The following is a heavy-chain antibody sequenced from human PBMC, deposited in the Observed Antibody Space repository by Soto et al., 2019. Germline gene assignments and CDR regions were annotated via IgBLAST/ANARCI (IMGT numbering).Heavy chain of an antibody. D-gene: IGHD6-13*01. CDR1: GGSISRGGYY. Sequence: QVQLQESGPGLVKPSQTLSLTCTVSGGSISRGGYYWSWIRQHPGKGLEWIGYIYYSGSTYYNPSLKSRVTISVDTSKNQFSLKLSSVTAADTAVYYCARDGGIAAAGTSWFDPWGQGTLVTVSS. CDR3: ARDGGIAAAGTSWFDP. CDR2: IYYSGST. J-gene: IGHJ5*02. V-gene: IGHV4-31*03.